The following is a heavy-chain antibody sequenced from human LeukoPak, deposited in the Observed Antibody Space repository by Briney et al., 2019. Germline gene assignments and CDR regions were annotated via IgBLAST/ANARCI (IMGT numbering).Heavy chain of an antibody. CDR1: GYTFTSYG. J-gene: IGHJ6*03. D-gene: IGHD7-27*01. CDR2: ISAYNGNT. CDR3: ARDRTGDRRYYYYYMDV. Sequence: ASVKVSCKASGYTFTSYGISWVRQAPGQGLEWMGWISAYNGNTNYAQKFQGRVTITADESTSTAYMELSSLRSEDTAVYYCARDRTGDRRYYYYYMDVWGKGTTVTVSS. V-gene: IGHV1-18*01.